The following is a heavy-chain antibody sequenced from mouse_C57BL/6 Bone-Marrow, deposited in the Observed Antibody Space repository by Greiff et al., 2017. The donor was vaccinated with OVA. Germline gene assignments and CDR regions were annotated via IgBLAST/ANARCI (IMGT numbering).Heavy chain of an antibody. V-gene: IGHV1-81*01. D-gene: IGHD2-5*01. CDR1: GYTFTSYG. CDR2: IYPRSGNT. CDR3: ASAYYSNYNVV. Sequence: QVQLQQSGAELARPGASVKLSCKASGYTFTSYGISWVKQRTGQGLEWIGEIYPRSGNTYYNEKFKGKATLTADKSSSTAYMELRSLTSEDSAVYFCASAYYSNYNVVWGTGTTVTVSS. J-gene: IGHJ1*03.